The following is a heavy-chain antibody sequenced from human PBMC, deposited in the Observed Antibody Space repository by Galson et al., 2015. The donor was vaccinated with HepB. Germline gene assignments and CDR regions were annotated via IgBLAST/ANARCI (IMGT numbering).Heavy chain of an antibody. CDR1: GFTFSSYA. CDR2: ISGSGGST. CDR3: AKVSSSWFVFEYYFDY. J-gene: IGHJ4*02. Sequence: SLRLSCAASGFTFSSYAMSWVRQAPGKGLEWVSAISGSGGSTYYADSVKGRFTISRDNSKNTLYLQMNSLRAEDTAVYYCAKVSSSWFVFEYYFDYWGQGTLVTVSS. V-gene: IGHV3-23*01. D-gene: IGHD6-13*01.